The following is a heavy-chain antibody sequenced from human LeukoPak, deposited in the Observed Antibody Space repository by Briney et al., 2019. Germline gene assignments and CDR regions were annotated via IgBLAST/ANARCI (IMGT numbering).Heavy chain of an antibody. V-gene: IGHV3-30-3*01. J-gene: IGHJ4*02. CDR3: ARALVSGAPDYFDS. D-gene: IGHD1-26*01. CDR2: MSSDGSIK. Sequence: GGSLRLSCAASGFTFISYDIHWVRQAPGKGLQWVAVMSSDGSIKIYTDSVKGRFTISRDSSKNTLYLEMNSLRVDDTAVYCCARALVSGAPDYFDSWGQGTLVTVSS. CDR1: GFTFISYD.